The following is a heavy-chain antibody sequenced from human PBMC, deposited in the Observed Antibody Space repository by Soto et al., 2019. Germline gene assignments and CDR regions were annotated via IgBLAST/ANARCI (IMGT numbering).Heavy chain of an antibody. CDR2: IIPIFGTA. J-gene: IGHJ3*02. D-gene: IGHD5-12*01. V-gene: IGHV1-69*13. Sequence: SVKVSCKASGGTFSSYAISWVRQAPGQGLEWMGGIIPIFGTANYAQKFQGRVTITADESTSTAYMELSSLRSEDTAVYYCARKRDGYNYDAFDIWGKGTRVTVS. CDR3: ARKRDGYNYDAFDI. CDR1: GGTFSSYA.